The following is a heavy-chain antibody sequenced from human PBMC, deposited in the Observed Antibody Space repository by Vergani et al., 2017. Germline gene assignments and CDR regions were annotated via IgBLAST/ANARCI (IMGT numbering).Heavy chain of an antibody. D-gene: IGHD3-22*01. CDR3: ARLSYDTTPYWQGGYDC. CDR1: GFTFSACP. Sequence: EVQLLQSGGGVIQPGGSVRLSCAASGFTFSACPMTWVRQAPGKGLEWVSAISARYPGTYYADSVKGRFTISRDNSKNMLYLQMNSLRAEDTAVYYCARLSYDTTPYWQGGYDCWGQGTLVSVSS. J-gene: IGHJ4*02. V-gene: IGHV3-23*01. CDR2: ISARYPGT.